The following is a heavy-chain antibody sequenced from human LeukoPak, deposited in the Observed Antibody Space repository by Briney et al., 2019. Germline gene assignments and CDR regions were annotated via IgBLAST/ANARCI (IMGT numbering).Heavy chain of an antibody. Sequence: SETLSLTCTVSGGSISGSTYYWGWIRQPPGKGLEWIVCIFHSGNTYYNPSLKSRVTISVDTSKSQFSLKLSSVTAADTAVYYCARHLNNCGDDCYIFDYWGQGTLVTVSS. CDR1: GGSISGSTYY. CDR2: IFHSGNT. J-gene: IGHJ4*02. D-gene: IGHD2-21*01. CDR3: ARHLNNCGDDCYIFDY. V-gene: IGHV4-39*01.